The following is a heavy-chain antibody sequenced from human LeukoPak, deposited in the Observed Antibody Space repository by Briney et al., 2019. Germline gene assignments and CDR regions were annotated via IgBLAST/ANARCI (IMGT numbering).Heavy chain of an antibody. D-gene: IGHD3-22*01. Sequence: KDWGPLPLHCTCTGGPISSYYWRGIRRPPGKGGDGSGYIFYSGSTNYNPSLKRRVTISVDRSRNQFSVKVISVTAGDTGVYYCAREPRYYSDSSGYYSPGSRGSYFAYWGQGTLVTVSS. J-gene: IGHJ4*02. CDR1: GGPISSYY. CDR2: IFYSGST. V-gene: IGHV4-59*12. CDR3: AREPRYYSDSSGYYSPGSRGSYFAY.